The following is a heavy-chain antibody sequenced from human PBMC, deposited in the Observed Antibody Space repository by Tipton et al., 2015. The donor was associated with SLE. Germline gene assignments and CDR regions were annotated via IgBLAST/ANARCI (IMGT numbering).Heavy chain of an antibody. D-gene: IGHD2-8*02. J-gene: IGHJ4*02. CDR3: ARGSCSGGVCYIDY. CDR2: IYYSGSS. V-gene: IGHV4-39*07. CDR1: GGSISSSSYY. Sequence: TLSLTCTVSGGSISSSSYYRGWIRQPPGKGLEWIGRIYYSGSSYYNPSLKSRVTISVDTSKNQFSLKLSSVTAADTAVYYCARGSCSGGVCYIDYWGQGTLVTVSS.